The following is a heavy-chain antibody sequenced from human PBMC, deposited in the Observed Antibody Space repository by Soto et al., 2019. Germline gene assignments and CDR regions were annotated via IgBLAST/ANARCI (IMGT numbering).Heavy chain of an antibody. CDR1: GFTFSSYE. D-gene: IGHD2-15*01. CDR2: ISSSGTTI. V-gene: IGHV3-48*03. CDR3: AKGHDIVVVPTGDY. J-gene: IGHJ4*02. Sequence: GGSLRLSCAASGFTFSSYEMNWVRQAPGKGLEWVSYISSSGTTIYYADSVKGRFTISRDNAKNSLYLQMHSLRAEDTALYYCAKGHDIVVVPTGDYWGQGTLVTSPQ.